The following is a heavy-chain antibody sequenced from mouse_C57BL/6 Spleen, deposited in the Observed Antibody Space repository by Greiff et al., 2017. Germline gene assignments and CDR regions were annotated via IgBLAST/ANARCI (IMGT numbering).Heavy chain of an antibody. CDR1: GYAFSSSW. V-gene: IGHV1-82*01. Sequence: QVQLKQSGPELVKPGASVKISCKASGYAFSSSWMNWVKQRPGKGLEWIGRIYPGDGDTNYNGKFKGKDTLTADKSSSTAYMQRSSHTSEDSAVYFCARDSSGYDDWGQGTTLTVSS. J-gene: IGHJ2*01. CDR2: IYPGDGDT. D-gene: IGHD3-2*02. CDR3: ARDSSGYDD.